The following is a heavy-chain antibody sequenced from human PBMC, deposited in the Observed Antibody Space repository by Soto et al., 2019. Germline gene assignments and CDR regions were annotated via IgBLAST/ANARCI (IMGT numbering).Heavy chain of an antibody. V-gene: IGHV3-9*01. CDR1: GFTFDDYA. CDR3: AKDSTRYSSSWYYFDY. D-gene: IGHD6-13*01. CDR2: ISWNSGSI. Sequence: EVQLVESGGGLVQPGRSLRLSCAASGFTFDDYAMHWVRQAPGKGLEWVSGISWNSGSIGYADSVKGRFTISRDNAKNSLYLQMNSLRAEDTALYYCAKDSTRYSSSWYYFDYWGQGTLVTVSS. J-gene: IGHJ4*02.